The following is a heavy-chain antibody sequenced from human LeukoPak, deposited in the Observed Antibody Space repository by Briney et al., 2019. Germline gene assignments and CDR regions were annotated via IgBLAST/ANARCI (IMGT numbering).Heavy chain of an antibody. V-gene: IGHV4-34*01. CDR1: GGSFRGYY. CDR2: SNHSGST. Sequence: PSETLSLTCAVYGGSFRGYYWSGIREPPGKGLDWSGDSNHSGSTNYNPSLKSRVTISVDTSKKQFSLKLSSVTAADTAVYYCARGRPYYDILTGYYNSIWPMFDYWGQGTLVTVSS. D-gene: IGHD3-9*01. J-gene: IGHJ4*02. CDR3: ARGRPYYDILTGYYNSIWPMFDY.